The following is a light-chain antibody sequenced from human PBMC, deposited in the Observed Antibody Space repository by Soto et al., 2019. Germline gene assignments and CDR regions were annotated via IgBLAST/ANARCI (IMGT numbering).Light chain of an antibody. CDR2: GAS. J-gene: IGKJ5*01. Sequence: IVLTQSPATLSLSPGERATLSCRASQSITSGFLAWYQLKPGQAPRLRIFGASDTATGIPGRFSGSGSGTDFTLTISRLEPDDFAVYYCQQYHMSPFTFGQGTRLEIK. CDR1: QSITSGF. CDR3: QQYHMSPFT. V-gene: IGKV3-20*01.